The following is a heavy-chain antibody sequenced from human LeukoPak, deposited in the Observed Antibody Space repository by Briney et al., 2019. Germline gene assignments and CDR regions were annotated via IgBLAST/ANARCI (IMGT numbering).Heavy chain of an antibody. CDR2: IRSKAYGGTT. V-gene: IGHV3-49*04. J-gene: IGHJ5*02. Sequence: PGGSLRLSCAASGFTFSSYWMSWVRQAPGKGLEWVGFIRSKAYGGTTEYAASVKGRFTISRDDSKSIAYLQMNSLKTEDTAVYYCTRKYYPSAGWFDPWGQGTLVTVSS. D-gene: IGHD3-10*01. CDR1: GFTFSSYW. CDR3: TRKYYPSAGWFDP.